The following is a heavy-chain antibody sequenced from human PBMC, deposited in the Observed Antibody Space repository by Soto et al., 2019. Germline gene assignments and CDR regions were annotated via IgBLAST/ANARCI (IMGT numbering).Heavy chain of an antibody. CDR1: GYTFPGYG. CDR3: ARGPIAAAGNNWFDP. D-gene: IGHD6-13*01. J-gene: IGHJ5*02. Sequence: ASVKVSGKXSGYTFPGYGISWVRQAPGQGLEWMGWISAYNGNTNYAQKLQGRVTMTTDTSTSTAYMELRSLRSDDTAVYYCARGPIAAAGNNWFDPWGQGTLVTVSS. CDR2: ISAYNGNT. V-gene: IGHV1-18*01.